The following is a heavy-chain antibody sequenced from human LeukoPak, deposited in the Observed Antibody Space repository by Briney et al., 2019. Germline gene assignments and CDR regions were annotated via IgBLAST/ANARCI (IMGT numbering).Heavy chain of an antibody. CDR3: ATDPGTMIVVP. J-gene: IGHJ4*02. D-gene: IGHD3-22*01. Sequence: PTGGSLRLSCAASGFTFSAYAMTWFRQAPGKGLEWVSVISGSGDSTYYADSVKGRFTVSIDNSKNTLYLQMNSLRAEDTAVYYCATDPGTMIVVPWGQGTLVTVSS. CDR1: GFTFSAYA. CDR2: ISGSGDST. V-gene: IGHV3-23*01.